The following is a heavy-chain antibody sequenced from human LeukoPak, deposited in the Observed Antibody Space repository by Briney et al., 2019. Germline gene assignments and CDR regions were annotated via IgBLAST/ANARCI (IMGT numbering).Heavy chain of an antibody. CDR3: ARGGLLRGSDY. CDR1: GGSISSYY. D-gene: IGHD5/OR15-5a*01. Sequence: SETLSLTCTVSGGSISSYYWSWIRQPPGKGLEWIGEINHSGSTNYNPSLKSRVTISVDTSKNQFSLELSSVTAADTAVYYCARGGLLRGSDYWGQGTLVTVSS. CDR2: INHSGST. J-gene: IGHJ4*02. V-gene: IGHV4-34*01.